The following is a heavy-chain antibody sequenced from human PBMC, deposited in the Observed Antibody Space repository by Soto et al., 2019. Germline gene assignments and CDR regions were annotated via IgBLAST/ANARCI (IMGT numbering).Heavy chain of an antibody. Sequence: SETLSLTCTVSGGSINYYYWGWIRQPPGKGLEWIGYIYYRVNTNYNPSLKSRVTISLDTSKNQISLKLNSVTAADTAVYYCARHPGYYDVLTGYSTDYFDYWGQGILVT. V-gene: IGHV4-59*08. CDR1: GGSINYYY. CDR2: IYYRVNT. D-gene: IGHD3-9*01. CDR3: ARHPGYYDVLTGYSTDYFDY. J-gene: IGHJ4*02.